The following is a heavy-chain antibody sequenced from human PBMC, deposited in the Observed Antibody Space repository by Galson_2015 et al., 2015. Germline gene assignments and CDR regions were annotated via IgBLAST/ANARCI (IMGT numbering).Heavy chain of an antibody. CDR1: GFTFSSYS. CDR2: ISSSSSTI. J-gene: IGHJ4*02. CDR3: AKDRRGGLGYCSSTSCYWGFDY. V-gene: IGHV3-48*01. Sequence: SLRLSCAASGFTFSSYSMNWVRQAPGKGLEWVSYISSSSSTIYYADSVKGRFTISRDNSKNTLYLQMNSLRAEDTAVYYCAKDRRGGLGYCSSTSCYWGFDYWGQGTLVTVSS. D-gene: IGHD2-2*01.